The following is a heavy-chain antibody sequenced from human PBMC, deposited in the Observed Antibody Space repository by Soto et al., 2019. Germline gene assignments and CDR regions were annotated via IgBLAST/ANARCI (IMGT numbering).Heavy chain of an antibody. D-gene: IGHD3-3*01. CDR1: GFTFGNYA. CDR3: AKRGDDFRSGYYYYFDS. J-gene: IGHJ4*02. V-gene: IGHV3-23*01. Sequence: GGSLRLSCTASGFTFGNYAMSWVRQAPGKGLQWVSAIGGRGSTLYPDSVKGRFTISRDNSRNALYLQMNNLGVEDTAVYYCAKRGDDFRSGYYYYFDSWGLGTMVTAPQ. CDR2: IGGRGST.